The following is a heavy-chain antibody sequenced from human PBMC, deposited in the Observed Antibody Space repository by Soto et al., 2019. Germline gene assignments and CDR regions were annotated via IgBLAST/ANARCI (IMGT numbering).Heavy chain of an antibody. J-gene: IGHJ4*02. CDR3: ARGLGANDYVWGSYHSSTPPFDY. CDR1: GGTFSSYA. D-gene: IGHD3-16*01. V-gene: IGHV1-69*13. Sequence: SVKVSCKASGGTFSSYAISWVRQAPGQGLEWMGGIIPIFGTANYAQKFQGRVTITADESTSTAYMELSSLRSEDTAVYYCARGLGANDYVWGSYHSSTPPFDYWGQGTLVTVSS. CDR2: IIPIFGTA.